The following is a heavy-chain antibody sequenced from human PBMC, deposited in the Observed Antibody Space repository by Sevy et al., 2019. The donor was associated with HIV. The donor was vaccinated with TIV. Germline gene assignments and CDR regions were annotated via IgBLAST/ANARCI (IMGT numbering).Heavy chain of an antibody. CDR3: ARETDNSARWLDP. D-gene: IGHD4-4*01. CDR2: IWLNGSSK. V-gene: IGHV3-30*02. CDR1: GFTFIFHG. J-gene: IGHJ5*02. Sequence: GGSLRLSCAASGFTFIFHGIPWVRQAPGKGLEWVAFIWLNGSSKYSADAVKARFTISKYNSKNTLFLQMNSLTVEDTAVYYCARETDNSARWLDPWGQGTLVTVSS.